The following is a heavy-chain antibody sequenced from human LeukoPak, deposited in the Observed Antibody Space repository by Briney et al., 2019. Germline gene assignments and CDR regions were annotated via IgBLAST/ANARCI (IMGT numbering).Heavy chain of an antibody. Sequence: ASVKVSCKASGYTFTSYDINWVRQATGQGLEWMGWMNPNSGNTGYAQKFQGRVTMTRNTSISTAYLELSSLRSEDTAVYYCARGRAVRGPLYNWFDPWGQGTLVTVSS. CDR3: ARGRAVRGPLYNWFDP. CDR1: GYTFTSYD. D-gene: IGHD3-10*01. CDR2: MNPNSGNT. V-gene: IGHV1-8*01. J-gene: IGHJ5*02.